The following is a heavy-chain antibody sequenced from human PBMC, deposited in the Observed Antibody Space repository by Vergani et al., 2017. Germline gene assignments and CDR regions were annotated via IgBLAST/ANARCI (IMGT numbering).Heavy chain of an antibody. CDR1: GFTFSNFG. V-gene: IGHV3-30*02. J-gene: IGHJ6*02. CDR2: IGKDGINT. D-gene: IGHD5-12*01. Sequence: QVQLVESAGGVVQHGGSLRLSCAASGFTFSNFGMHWIRQAPGKGLEWLAYIGKDGINTRYRDAVKGRFTVSRDNSKDILYLQMDSLSAGDTAVYYCAKANPRNSXYDYLYYYHAMDVWCQGTTVTVSS. CDR3: AKANPRNSXYDYLYYYHAMDV.